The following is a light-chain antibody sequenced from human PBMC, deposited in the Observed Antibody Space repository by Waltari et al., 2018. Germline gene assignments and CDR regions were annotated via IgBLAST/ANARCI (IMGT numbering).Light chain of an antibody. V-gene: IGLV1-40*01. CDR3: QSYDGSLSGSV. J-gene: IGLJ2*01. Sequence: QSVLTQPPSVSGAPGQRVTISCTGSSPNIGAGYDVHWYQQLPGTAPKLLIYDNNNQPSGVPHRFSGSKSGTSASLAITGLQAEDEADYYRQSYDGSLSGSVFGGGTKLTVL. CDR1: SPNIGAGYD. CDR2: DNN.